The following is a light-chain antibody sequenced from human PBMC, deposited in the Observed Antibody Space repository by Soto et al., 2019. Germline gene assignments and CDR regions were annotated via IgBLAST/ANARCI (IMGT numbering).Light chain of an antibody. V-gene: IGKV3-15*01. CDR3: QQYNNWPPIT. CDR2: DTS. Sequence: EIVMTQSPATLSVSRGGRATLSCRGSQSVSIKLAWYQQKPGQAPRLLIYDTSTRATGIPARFSGSGSGTEFTLTISSLQSEDFAVYYCQQYNNWPPITFGQGTRLEIK. CDR1: QSVSIK. J-gene: IGKJ5*01.